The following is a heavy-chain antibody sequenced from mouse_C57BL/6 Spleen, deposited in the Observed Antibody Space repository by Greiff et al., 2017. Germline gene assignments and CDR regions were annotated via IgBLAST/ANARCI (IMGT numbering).Heavy chain of an antibody. D-gene: IGHD1-1*01. CDR1: GYTFTSYT. CDR2: INPSSGYT. J-gene: IGHJ1*03. CDR3: ATPYGSSFPDGYFDV. Sequence: QVQLQQSGAELARPGASVKMSCKASGYTFTSYTMHWVKQRPGQGLEWIGYINPSSGYTKYNQKFKDKATLTADKSSSTAYMQLSSLTSEDSAVXYCATPYGSSFPDGYFDVWGTGTTVTVSS. V-gene: IGHV1-4*01.